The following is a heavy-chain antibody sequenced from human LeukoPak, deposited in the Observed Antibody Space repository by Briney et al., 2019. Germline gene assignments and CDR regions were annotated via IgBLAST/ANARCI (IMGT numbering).Heavy chain of an antibody. CDR1: GFTFSSYS. CDR2: ISSSSSYI. D-gene: IGHD3-3*01. Sequence: PGGSLRLSCAASGFTFSSYSMNWVRQAPGKGLEWVSSISSSSSYIYYADSVKGRFTISRDNAKNSLYLQMNSLRAEDTAVYYCARGVVTTWATRDYYYGMDVWGQGTTVTVSS. J-gene: IGHJ6*02. CDR3: ARGVVTTWATRDYYYGMDV. V-gene: IGHV3-21*01.